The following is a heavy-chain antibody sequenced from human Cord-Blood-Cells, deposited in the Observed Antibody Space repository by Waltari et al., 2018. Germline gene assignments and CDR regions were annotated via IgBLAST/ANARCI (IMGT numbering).Heavy chain of an antibody. J-gene: IGHJ4*02. CDR3: ARGENTGNDY. CDR2: INHSGST. CDR1: GGSFSGYY. Sequence: QVQLQQWGAGLLKPSETLSLTCAVYGGSFSGYYWSWIHQPPGKGLEWIGEINHSGSTNYNPSLKSRVTISVDTSKNQFSLKLSSVTAADTAVYYCARGENTGNDYWGQGTLVTVSS. D-gene: IGHD3-10*01. V-gene: IGHV4-34*01.